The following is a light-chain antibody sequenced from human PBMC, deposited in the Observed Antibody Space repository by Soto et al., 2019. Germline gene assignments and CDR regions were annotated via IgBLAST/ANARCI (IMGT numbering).Light chain of an antibody. J-gene: IGKJ1*01. CDR1: QNIDRW. V-gene: IGKV1-5*03. Sequence: DIQMTQSPSTLSASVGDRVTITCRASQNIDRWLAWYQQKPGKAPNLLIYGASNLESGVPSRFSGSGSGTEFTLTISSLRPDGFATYYCQQYNSYPWTFGQGTKVEIK. CDR2: GAS. CDR3: QQYNSYPWT.